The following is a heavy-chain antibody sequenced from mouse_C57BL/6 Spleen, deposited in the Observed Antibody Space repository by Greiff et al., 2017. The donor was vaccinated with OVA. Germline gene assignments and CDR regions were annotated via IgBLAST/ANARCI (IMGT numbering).Heavy chain of an antibody. CDR2: INPSNGGT. J-gene: IGHJ4*01. Sequence: QVQLQQSGTELVKPGASVKLSCKASGYTFTSYWMHWVKQRPGQGLEWIGNINPSNGGTNYNEKFKSKATLTVDKSSSTAYMQLNSLTSEDSAVYFCARIGVVTIYYAMDYWGQGTSVTVSS. CDR3: ARIGVVTIYYAMDY. CDR1: GYTFTSYW. D-gene: IGHD2-5*01. V-gene: IGHV1-53*01.